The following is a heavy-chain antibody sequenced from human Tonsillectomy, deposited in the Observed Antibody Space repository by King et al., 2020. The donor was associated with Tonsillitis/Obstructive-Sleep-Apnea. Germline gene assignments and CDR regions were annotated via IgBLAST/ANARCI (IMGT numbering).Heavy chain of an antibody. CDR3: ARVSGSSDLPPSYCYFDL. D-gene: IGHD1-14*01. J-gene: IGHJ2*01. V-gene: IGHV4-34*01. CDR1: GGSFSGYY. CDR2: INHSGST. Sequence: VQLQQWGAGLLKPSETLSLTCAVYGGSFSGYYWSWIRQPPGKGLEWMGAINHSGSTNYNPSLKSRVTISLDTSTNQFSLKLSSVTAADTAVYYCARVSGSSDLPPSYCYFDLWGRGTLVTVSS.